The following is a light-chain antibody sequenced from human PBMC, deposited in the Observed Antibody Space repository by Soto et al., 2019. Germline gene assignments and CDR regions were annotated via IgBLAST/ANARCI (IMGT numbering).Light chain of an antibody. J-gene: IGKJ1*01. CDR3: QQYNNWPRT. V-gene: IGKV3-15*01. CDR2: GAS. CDR1: QSVSSN. Sequence: EIVMTQSRTNLSVSPGPRATLGCRASQSVSSNLAWYQQKPGQAPRILIYGASTRATGIPARFSGSGSGTEFNLTISSLQSEDFAVYYCQQYNNWPRTFGQGTKVDIK.